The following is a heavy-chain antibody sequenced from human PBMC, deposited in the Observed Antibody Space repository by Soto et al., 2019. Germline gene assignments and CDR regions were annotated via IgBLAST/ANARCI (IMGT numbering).Heavy chain of an antibody. D-gene: IGHD3-3*01. V-gene: IGHV4-31*03. CDR3: ARWWSGSRQGFDP. Sequence: SETLCLSCTVAGGSIISGDYYWSWIRQHPGKGLEWIGYIYYSGSTYYNPSLKSRVTISVDTSKNQFSLKLSSVTAADTAVYYCARWWSGSRQGFDPWGQGTLVTVSS. J-gene: IGHJ5*02. CDR2: IYYSGST. CDR1: GGSIISGDYY.